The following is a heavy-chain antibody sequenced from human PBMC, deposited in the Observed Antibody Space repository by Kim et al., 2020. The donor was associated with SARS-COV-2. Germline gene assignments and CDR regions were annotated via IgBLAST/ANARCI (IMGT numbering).Heavy chain of an antibody. V-gene: IGHV3-48*03. Sequence: GGSLRLSCAASGFTFRNYEMNWVRQAPGKGLEWVSSIDNGGAKIYYADSVRGRFTISRDNAKSTVFLQMNSLRADDSAVYFCARDANDGGIDFCGQGALVTVSA. J-gene: IGHJ4*02. D-gene: IGHD2-15*01. CDR1: GFTFRNYE. CDR2: IDNGGAKI. CDR3: ARDANDGGIDF.